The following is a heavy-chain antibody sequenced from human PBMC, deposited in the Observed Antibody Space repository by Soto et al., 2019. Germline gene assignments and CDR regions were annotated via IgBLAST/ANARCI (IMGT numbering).Heavy chain of an antibody. Sequence: QVRLVQSGAEVNKPGSSVKVSCKASGDTFSSCSISWVRQAPGQGLEWMGGIVPIFGTTVYAPRLQGRLTITADGPTSTSYMELSGLTFEDTAVYYCAANSLGGGSQGDVWGQGTTVTVSS. CDR2: IVPIFGTT. CDR3: AANSLGGGSQGDV. J-gene: IGHJ6*02. V-gene: IGHV1-69*01. CDR1: GDTFSSCS. D-gene: IGHD3-10*01.